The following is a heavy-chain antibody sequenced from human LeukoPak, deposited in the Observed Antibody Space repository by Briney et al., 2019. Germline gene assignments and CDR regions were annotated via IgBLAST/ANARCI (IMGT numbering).Heavy chain of an antibody. J-gene: IGHJ4*02. Sequence: ASVKVSCKASGGTFSSYAISWVRQAPGQGLEWMGIINPSGGSTSYAQKFQGRVTMTRDTSTSTVYMELSSLRSEDTAVYYCARFETTVTKGKGNSWGQGTLVTVSS. CDR2: INPSGGST. CDR3: ARFETTVTKGKGNS. D-gene: IGHD4-17*01. CDR1: GGTFSSYA. V-gene: IGHV1-46*01.